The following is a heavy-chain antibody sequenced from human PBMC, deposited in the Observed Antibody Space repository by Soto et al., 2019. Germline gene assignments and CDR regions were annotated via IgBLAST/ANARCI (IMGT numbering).Heavy chain of an antibody. CDR3: AEEWEVAVAGTPQDY. D-gene: IGHD6-19*01. Sequence: QVQLVESGGGVVQPGRSLRLSCAASGFTFSSYGMHWVRQAPGKGLEWVAVISYDGSNKYYADSVKGRFTISRDNSKNTMYLQMNSLRAEDTAVYYCAEEWEVAVAGTPQDYWGQGTLVNVSS. CDR1: GFTFSSYG. J-gene: IGHJ4*02. CDR2: ISYDGSNK. V-gene: IGHV3-30*18.